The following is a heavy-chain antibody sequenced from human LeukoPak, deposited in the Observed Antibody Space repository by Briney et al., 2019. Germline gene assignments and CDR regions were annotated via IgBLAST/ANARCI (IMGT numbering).Heavy chain of an antibody. CDR1: GGSISSYY. CDR3: ARGLNYYDSSGHYPGYFDY. Sequence: SEALSLTCTVSGGSISSYYWSWIRQHPGKGLEWIGYIYYSGSTYYNPSLKSRVTISVDTSKNQFSLKLSSVTAADTAVYYCARGLNYYDSSGHYPGYFDYWGQGTLVTVSS. J-gene: IGHJ4*02. CDR2: IYYSGST. V-gene: IGHV4-59*06. D-gene: IGHD3-22*01.